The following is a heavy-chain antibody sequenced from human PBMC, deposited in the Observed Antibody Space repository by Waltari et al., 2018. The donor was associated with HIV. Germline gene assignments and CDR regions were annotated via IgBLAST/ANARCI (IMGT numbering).Heavy chain of an antibody. CDR1: GGPFTNYA. CDR2: IIPVFGTT. CDR3: ARMATVVDWYFDL. J-gene: IGHJ2*01. Sequence: QVQLVKSGAEVKKPGSSVQVSCTASGGPFTNYAITWVRTAPGQGMEWMGGIIPVFGTTNYAQKFQGRLTIIADESTSTGYMELSSLRSEDTAVYYCARMATVVDWYFDLWGRGTLVTVSS. D-gene: IGHD2-15*01. V-gene: IGHV1-69*01.